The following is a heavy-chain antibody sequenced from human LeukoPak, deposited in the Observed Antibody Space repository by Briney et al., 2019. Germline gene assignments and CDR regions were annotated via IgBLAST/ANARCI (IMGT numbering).Heavy chain of an antibody. J-gene: IGHJ4*02. Sequence: GGSLRLSCAASGFSFDTYEMNWVRQAPGKGLEWVSYISPNGRSINYADSVKGRFTISRDNTKNSLYLQMNSLRAEDTAIYYCTREADNSTPDYWGQGTLVTVSS. D-gene: IGHD2/OR15-2a*01. CDR1: GFSFDTYE. CDR2: ISPNGRSI. V-gene: IGHV3-48*03. CDR3: TREADNSTPDY.